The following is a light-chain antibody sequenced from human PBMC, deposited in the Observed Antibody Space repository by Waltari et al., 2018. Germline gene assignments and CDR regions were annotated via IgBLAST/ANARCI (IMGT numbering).Light chain of an antibody. CDR2: DDR. J-gene: IGLJ2*01. CDR3: QVWDTSSDRVV. V-gene: IGLV3-21*03. CDR1: NVGDES. Sequence: SYVLTQPPSASVAPGKTARITCEGDNVGDESVHWYQQKPGQAPLLVVYDDRARPSGIPDRFSASNSGSTATLTISRVENGDEADYYCQVWDTSSDRVVFGGGTKLTVL.